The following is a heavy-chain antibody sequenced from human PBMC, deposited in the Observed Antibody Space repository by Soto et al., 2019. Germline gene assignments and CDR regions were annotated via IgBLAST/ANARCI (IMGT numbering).Heavy chain of an antibody. J-gene: IGHJ6*02. CDR1: GFTFSSYA. CDR3: AIVLGVRGDDYYDGMDV. D-gene: IGHD3-10*01. V-gene: IGHV3-30-3*01. Sequence: GGSLRLSCAASGFTFSSYAMHWVRQAPGKGLEWVAVISYDGSNKYYADSVKGRFTISRDNSKNTLYLQMNSLRAEDTAVYYCAIVLGVRGDDYYDGMDVWGQGTTVTVSS. CDR2: ISYDGSNK.